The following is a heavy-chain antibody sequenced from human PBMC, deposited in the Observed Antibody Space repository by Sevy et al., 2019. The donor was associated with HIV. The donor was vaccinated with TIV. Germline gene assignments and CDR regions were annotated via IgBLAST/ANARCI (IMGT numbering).Heavy chain of an antibody. Sequence: GGSLRLSCAASGFTFGNYWMHWVRQAPGKGLVWISRINNVGSNTNYADSVKGRFTTSGDNAKNTLYLQLNSLRAEDTAVYYCGREMISMVPGVPDAFDIWGQGTMVTVSS. CDR3: GREMISMVPGVPDAFDI. D-gene: IGHD3-10*01. J-gene: IGHJ3*02. V-gene: IGHV3-74*01. CDR1: GFTFGNYW. CDR2: INNVGSNT.